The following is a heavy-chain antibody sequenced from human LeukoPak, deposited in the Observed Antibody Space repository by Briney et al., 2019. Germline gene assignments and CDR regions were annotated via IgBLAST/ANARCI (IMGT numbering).Heavy chain of an antibody. Sequence: SSETLSLTCTVSGGSISTYYWSWIRRPPEKGLEWLGYIYYSGSTNYNPSLESRLTMSVDTSKNQFSLKLSSVTAADTAVYYCARGADFSNGYSFFYWGQGTLVTVSS. V-gene: IGHV4-59*01. CDR1: GGSISTYY. CDR2: IYYSGST. CDR3: ARGADFSNGYSFFY. J-gene: IGHJ4*02. D-gene: IGHD3-3*01.